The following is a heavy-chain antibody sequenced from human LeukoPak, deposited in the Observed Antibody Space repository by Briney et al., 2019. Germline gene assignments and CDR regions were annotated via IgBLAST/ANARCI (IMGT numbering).Heavy chain of an antibody. CDR3: ASRYGGSAFGY. CDR1: GFTFSSYE. J-gene: IGHJ4*02. CDR2: ISSSGSTI. Sequence: GGSLRLSCAASGFTFSSYEMNWVRQAPGKGLEWVSYISSSGSTIYYADSVKGRFTISRDNAKNSLYLQMNSLRAEGTAVYYCASRYGGSAFGYWGQGTLVTVSS. V-gene: IGHV3-48*03. D-gene: IGHD4-23*01.